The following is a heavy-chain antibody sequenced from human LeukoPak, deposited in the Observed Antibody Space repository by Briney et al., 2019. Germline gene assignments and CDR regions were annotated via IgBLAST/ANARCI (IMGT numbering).Heavy chain of an antibody. J-gene: IGHJ4*02. CDR3: ARVSASCYYGSGSLYYFDY. V-gene: IGHV1-18*01. D-gene: IGHD3-10*01. CDR1: GYTFTSYG. Sequence: GASVKVSCKASGYTFTSYGISWVRQAPGQGLEWMGWISAYNGNTNYAQKLQGRVTMTTDTSTSTAYMELRSLRSDDTAVYYCARVSASCYYGSGSLYYFDYWGQGTLVTVSS. CDR2: ISAYNGNT.